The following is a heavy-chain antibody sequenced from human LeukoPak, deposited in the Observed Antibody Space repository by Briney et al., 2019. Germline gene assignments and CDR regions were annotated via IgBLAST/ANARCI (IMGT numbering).Heavy chain of an antibody. V-gene: IGHV3-53*01. CDR3: ASSSVKGYYDFWSGYSY. D-gene: IGHD3-3*01. CDR2: IYSGGST. Sequence: GGSLRLSCAASGFTVSSNYMSWVRQAPGKGLEWVSVIYSGGSTYYADSVKGRFTIFRDNSKNTLYLQMNSLRAEDTAVYYCASSSVKGYYDFWSGYSYWGQGTLVTVSS. J-gene: IGHJ4*02. CDR1: GFTVSSNY.